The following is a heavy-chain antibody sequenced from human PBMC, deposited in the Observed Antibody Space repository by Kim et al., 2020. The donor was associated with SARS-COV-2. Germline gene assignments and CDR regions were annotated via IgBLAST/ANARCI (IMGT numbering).Heavy chain of an antibody. D-gene: IGHD1-26*01. CDR2: IYYSGST. J-gene: IGHJ5*02. CDR3: ARLYSGSYARWFDP. CDR1: GGSISSSSYY. Sequence: SETLSLTCTVSGGSISSSSYYWGWIRQPPGKGLEWIGSIYYSGSTYYNPSLKSRVTISVDTSKNQFSLKLSSVTAADTAVYYCARLYSGSYARWFDPWGQGTLVTVSS. V-gene: IGHV4-39*01.